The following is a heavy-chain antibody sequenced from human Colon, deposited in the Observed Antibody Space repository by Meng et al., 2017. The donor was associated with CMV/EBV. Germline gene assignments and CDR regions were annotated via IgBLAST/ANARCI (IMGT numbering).Heavy chain of an antibody. CDR1: GYSFTSYW. D-gene: IGHD2-2*01. Sequence: GGSLRLSCKGSGYSFTSYWIGWVRQRPGKGLEWMGIIYPGDSDTRYSPSFQGQVTISADKSISTAYLQWSSLKASDTAMYYCARQYCSSTSCYEGNFDYWGQGTLVTVSS. CDR3: ARQYCSSTSCYEGNFDY. J-gene: IGHJ4*02. V-gene: IGHV5-51*01. CDR2: IYPGDSDT.